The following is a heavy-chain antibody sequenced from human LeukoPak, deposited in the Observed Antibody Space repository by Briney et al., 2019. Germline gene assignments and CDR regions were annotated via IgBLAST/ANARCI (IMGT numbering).Heavy chain of an antibody. Sequence: KPSETLSLTCAVYGGSFSGYYWSWIRQPPGKGLEWIGEINHSGSANYNPSLKSRVTISVDTSKNQFSLKLSSVTAADTAVYYCAGVAVSLIGTDYWGQGTLVTVSS. V-gene: IGHV4-34*01. CDR1: GGSFSGYY. CDR2: INHSGSA. J-gene: IGHJ4*02. CDR3: AGVAVSLIGTDY. D-gene: IGHD6-19*01.